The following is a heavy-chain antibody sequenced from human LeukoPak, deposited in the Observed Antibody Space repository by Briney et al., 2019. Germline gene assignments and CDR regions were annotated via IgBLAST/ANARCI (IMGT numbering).Heavy chain of an antibody. J-gene: IGHJ5*02. V-gene: IGHV3-21*01. Sequence: PGGSLRLSCAASGFTFSSYSMNWVRQAPGKGLGWVSSISSSSYIYYADSVKGRFTISRDNAKNSLYLQMNSLRAEDTAVYYCASVGYSSSSGLDPWGQGTLVTVSS. D-gene: IGHD6-13*01. CDR3: ASVGYSSSSGLDP. CDR1: GFTFSSYS. CDR2: ISSSSYI.